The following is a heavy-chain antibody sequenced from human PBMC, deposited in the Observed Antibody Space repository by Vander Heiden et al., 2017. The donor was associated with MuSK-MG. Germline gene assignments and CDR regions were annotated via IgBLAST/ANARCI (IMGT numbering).Heavy chain of an antibody. CDR3: ASSPGIAPFDY. V-gene: IGHV4-34*01. Sequence: QVQLQQWGAGLLKPSETLSLTCAVYGGSFSGYYWSWIRQPPGKGLEWIGEINHSGSTNYNPSLKSRVTISVDTSKNQFSLKLSSVTAADTAVYYCASSPGIAPFDYWGQGTLVTVSS. CDR1: GGSFSGYY. D-gene: IGHD6-13*01. J-gene: IGHJ4*02. CDR2: INHSGST.